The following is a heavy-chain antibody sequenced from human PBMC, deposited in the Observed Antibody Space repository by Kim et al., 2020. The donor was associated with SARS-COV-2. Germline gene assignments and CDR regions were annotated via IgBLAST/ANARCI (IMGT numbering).Heavy chain of an antibody. D-gene: IGHD1-26*01. CDR2: FDPEDGET. CDR3: ATDGGGIVGATTVPFVI. CDR1: GYTLTELS. Sequence: ASVKVSCKVSGYTLTELSMHWVRQAPGKGLEWMGGFDPEDGETIYAQKFQGRVTMTEDTSTDTAYMELSSLRSEDTAVYYCATDGGGIVGATTVPFVIWGQETMVTVSS. V-gene: IGHV1-24*01. J-gene: IGHJ3*02.